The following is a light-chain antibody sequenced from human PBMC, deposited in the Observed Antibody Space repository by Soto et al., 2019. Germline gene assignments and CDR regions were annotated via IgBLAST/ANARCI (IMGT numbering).Light chain of an antibody. CDR1: QSISDT. V-gene: IGKV3-15*01. Sequence: ETVMTHSPASLSVSPWVRATLSCRASQSISDTLAWYQQKPGQAPRLLIHGASTRATGFPARFSGSGSGTDFTLSISSLQSEDFAIYYCQQYNNWPWTFGQGTKVDIK. CDR2: GAS. CDR3: QQYNNWPWT. J-gene: IGKJ1*01.